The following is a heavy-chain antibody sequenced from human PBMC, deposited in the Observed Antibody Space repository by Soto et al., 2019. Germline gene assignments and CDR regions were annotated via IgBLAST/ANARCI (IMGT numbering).Heavy chain of an antibody. CDR3: AKDPELAAAAHAFDI. D-gene: IGHD6-25*01. V-gene: IGHV3-23*01. CDR2: ISGRGGST. J-gene: IGHJ3*02. CDR1: GFSFSSYA. Sequence: GXSLRLSCAASGFSFSSYALSWFRQAPGKGLEWVSAISGRGGSTYYADSVMGRFTISRDNSKNTLYLQMNSLRAEDTALYYCAKDPELAAAAHAFDIWGQGTMVTVSS.